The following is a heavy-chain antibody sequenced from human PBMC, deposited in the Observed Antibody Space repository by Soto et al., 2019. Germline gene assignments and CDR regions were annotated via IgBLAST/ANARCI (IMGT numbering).Heavy chain of an antibody. CDR1: GFTFSSYS. Sequence: GGSLRLSCAASGFTFSSYSMNWVRQAPGKGLEWVSSISSSSSYIYYADSVKGRFTISRDNAKNSLYLQMNSLRAEDTAVYYCARGLEVDYYYYGMDLWGQGTTVTVSS. CDR2: ISSSSSYI. CDR3: ARGLEVDYYYYGMDL. D-gene: IGHD3-16*01. V-gene: IGHV3-21*01. J-gene: IGHJ6*02.